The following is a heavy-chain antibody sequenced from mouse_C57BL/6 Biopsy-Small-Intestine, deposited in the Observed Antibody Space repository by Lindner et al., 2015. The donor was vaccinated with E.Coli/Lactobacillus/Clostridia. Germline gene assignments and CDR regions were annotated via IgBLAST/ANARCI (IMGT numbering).Heavy chain of an antibody. J-gene: IGHJ4*01. CDR2: IYPGDGDT. D-gene: IGHD1-2*01. Sequence: VQLQESGAELVKPGASVKISCKASGYAFSSYWMNWVKQRPGKGLEWIGQIYPGDGDTNYNGKFKGKATLTADKSSSTAYMQLSSLTSEDSAVYFCARGGYGGPYYAMDYWGQGTSVTVSS. V-gene: IGHV1-80*01. CDR1: GYAFSSYW. CDR3: ARGGYGGPYYAMDY.